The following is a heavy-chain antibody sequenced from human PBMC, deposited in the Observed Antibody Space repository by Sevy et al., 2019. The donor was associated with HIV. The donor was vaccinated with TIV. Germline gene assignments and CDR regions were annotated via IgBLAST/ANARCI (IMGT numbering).Heavy chain of an antibody. CDR3: AKDSSGWHYFDY. V-gene: IGHV3-23*01. CDR1: GFMFRTYA. D-gene: IGHD6-19*01. CDR2: ISGSGDNT. J-gene: IGHJ4*02. Sequence: GGSPRLSCAASGFMFRTYAMSWVRQAPGKGLEWVSGISGSGDNTYYADSVKGHFTISRDNSKNTLYLQMNSLTADDTAVYFCAKDSSGWHYFDYWGQRTLVTVSS.